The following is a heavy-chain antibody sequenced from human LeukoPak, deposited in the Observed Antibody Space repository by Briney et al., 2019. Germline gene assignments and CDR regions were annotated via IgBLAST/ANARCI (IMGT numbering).Heavy chain of an antibody. V-gene: IGHV5-51*01. CDR1: GYSFTSYW. D-gene: IGHD5-18*01. Sequence: GESLKISCKASGYSFTSYWIGWVRQMPGKGLEWMGIIYPDDSDTRYSPPFQGQVTISADKSISTAYLLWSSLKASDTAMYYCARLVDTTVADYWGQGSLVTVSS. CDR2: IYPDDSDT. CDR3: ARLVDTTVADY. J-gene: IGHJ4*02.